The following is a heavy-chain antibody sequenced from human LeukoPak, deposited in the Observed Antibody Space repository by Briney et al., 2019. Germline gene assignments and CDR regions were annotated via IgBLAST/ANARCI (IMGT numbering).Heavy chain of an antibody. CDR1: GGSISSYY. J-gene: IGHJ6*03. CDR3: ARTTEGYCRGRSCYSYYYYMDV. V-gene: IGHV4-59*01. Sequence: SETLSLTCTVSGGSISSYYWSWIRQPPGKGLEWIGYIYYSGSTNYNPSLKSRVTISVDTSKNQFSLKLRSVTAADTAVYYCARTTEGYCRGRSCYSYYYYMDVWGKGTTVTASS. CDR2: IYYSGST. D-gene: IGHD2-15*01.